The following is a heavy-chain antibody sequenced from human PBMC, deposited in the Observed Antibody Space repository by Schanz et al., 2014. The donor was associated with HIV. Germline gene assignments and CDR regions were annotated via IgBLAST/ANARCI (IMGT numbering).Heavy chain of an antibody. J-gene: IGHJ6*02. V-gene: IGHV3-33*05. D-gene: IGHD1-1*01. CDR3: ARDRAGNWQLVGYYGMDV. Sequence: QVQLVESGGGVVQPGRSLRLSCAASGFTFNYYGMHWVRQAPGKGLEWVSAVTNSASYGNYADSVKGRFTMSRDNSKNTLSLQMDSLRVDDTAVYYCARDRAGNWQLVGYYGMDVWGQGTTVTVSS. CDR1: GFTFNYYG. CDR2: VTNSASYG.